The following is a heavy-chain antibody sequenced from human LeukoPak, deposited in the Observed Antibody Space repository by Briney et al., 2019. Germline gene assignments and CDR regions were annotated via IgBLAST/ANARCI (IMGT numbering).Heavy chain of an antibody. CDR3: TRYNNDHFDY. J-gene: IGHJ4*02. CDR2: IAYDGSRA. Sequence: GGSLRLSCAGSGFTFAGYGMHWFRQTPGKGLEWVAVIAYDGSRAFYADSVKGQFTISRDNSKNTMSVQMDDLRAEDTAVYYCTRYNNDHFDYWGQGTLVTVSS. V-gene: IGHV3-33*01. CDR1: GFTFAGYG. D-gene: IGHD1-14*01.